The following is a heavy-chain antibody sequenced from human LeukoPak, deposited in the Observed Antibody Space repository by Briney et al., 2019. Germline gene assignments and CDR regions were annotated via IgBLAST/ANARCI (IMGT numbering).Heavy chain of an antibody. CDR3: AKEGLSYLTLCCSGGSCYLDY. Sequence: EGSLRLSCAASGFTFSSYGMHWVRQAPGKGLEWVAFIRYDGSNKYYADSVKGRFTISRDNSKNTLYLQMNSLRAEDTAVYYCAKEGLSYLTLCCSGGSCYLDYWGQGTLVTVSS. D-gene: IGHD2-15*01. CDR1: GFTFSSYG. J-gene: IGHJ4*02. CDR2: IRYDGSNK. V-gene: IGHV3-30*02.